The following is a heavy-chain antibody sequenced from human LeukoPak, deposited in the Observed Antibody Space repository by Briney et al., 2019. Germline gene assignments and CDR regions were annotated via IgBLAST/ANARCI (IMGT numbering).Heavy chain of an antibody. CDR1: GFTVSSNY. J-gene: IGHJ6*04. CDR3: ARRFRLLWFGELEMDV. Sequence: QPGGSLRLSCAASGFTVSSNYMSWVRQAPGKGLEWVANIKQDGSEKYYVDSVKGRFTISRDNAKNSLYLQMNSLRAEDTAVYYCARRFRLLWFGELEMDVWGKGTTVTVSS. V-gene: IGHV3-7*01. CDR2: IKQDGSEK. D-gene: IGHD3-10*01.